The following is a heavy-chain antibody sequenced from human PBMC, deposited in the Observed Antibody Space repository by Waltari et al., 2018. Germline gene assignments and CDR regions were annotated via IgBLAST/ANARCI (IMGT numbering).Heavy chain of an antibody. V-gene: IGHV3-48*03. CDR2: ISGGGYPI. CDR3: VPMGTSRLTWTD. CDR1: GFSFSSYA. Sequence: EVQLVESGGGLVQPGGSLRLSCAASGFSFSSYAMNWVRQAPGRGRGGVAHISGGGYPIYYADSVKGRFTISRDNAKNSLFLQMNGLRAEDTAVYYCVPMGTSRLTWTDWGQGTLVTVSS. J-gene: IGHJ4*02. D-gene: IGHD1-7*01.